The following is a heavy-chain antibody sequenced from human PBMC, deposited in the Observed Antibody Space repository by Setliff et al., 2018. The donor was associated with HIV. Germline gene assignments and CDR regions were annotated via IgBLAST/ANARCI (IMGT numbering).Heavy chain of an antibody. D-gene: IGHD2-2*03. CDR2: IYYSGSS. CDR3: ARDPSDGYGHFDY. J-gene: IGHJ4*02. Sequence: SETLSLTCTVSGGSISSYYWSWIRQPPGKGLEWIGYIYYSGSSNYNPSLKSRVTISVDTSKNQLSLKLSSVTAADTAVYYCARDPSDGYGHFDYWGQGALVTVSS. V-gene: IGHV4-59*01. CDR1: GGSISSYY.